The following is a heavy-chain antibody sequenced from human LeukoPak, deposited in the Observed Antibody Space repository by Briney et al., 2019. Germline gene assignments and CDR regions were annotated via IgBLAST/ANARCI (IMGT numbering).Heavy chain of an antibody. CDR3: ARSIWYSRQYYVDS. CDR1: GYRFKEYA. V-gene: IGHV1-3*01. Sequence: ASVRGSCKALGYRFKEYAMQWVREAPGQRLEWMGWIKCGNGKTQYSEKIQGRVTITRDQSATTAYMDLSSLRSEDTAVYYCARSIWYSRQYYVDSWGQGTLVTVSS. J-gene: IGHJ4*02. CDR2: IKCGNGKT. D-gene: IGHD6-13*01.